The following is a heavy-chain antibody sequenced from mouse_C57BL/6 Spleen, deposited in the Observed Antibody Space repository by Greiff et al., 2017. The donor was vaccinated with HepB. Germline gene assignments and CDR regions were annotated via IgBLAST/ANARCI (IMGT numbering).Heavy chain of an antibody. Sequence: VQLQQSGPELVKPGASVKISCKASGYAFSSSWMNWVKQRPGKGLEWIGRIYPGDGDTNYNGKFKGKATLTADKSSSTAYMQLSSLTSEDSAVYFCARGRSPDYWGQGTTLTVSS. J-gene: IGHJ2*01. V-gene: IGHV1-82*01. CDR3: ARGRSPDY. CDR2: IYPGDGDT. CDR1: GYAFSSSW.